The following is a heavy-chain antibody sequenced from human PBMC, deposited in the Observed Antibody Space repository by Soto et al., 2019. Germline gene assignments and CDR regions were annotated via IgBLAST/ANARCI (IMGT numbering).Heavy chain of an antibody. D-gene: IGHD3-22*01. CDR1: CGSISSINNHFSNHY. CDR2: ISHTGTA. J-gene: IGHJ3*01. Sequence: SETLSLTCTVSCGSISSINNHFSNHYCSWIRLSPGKGLEWIGTISHTGTAYYNPSLESRVAISVDTSENQFSLDLSSVTAADTAVYYCARLAYDSSVSNSYGDDAFYLWGQGTLVTVS. CDR3: ARLAYDSSVSNSYGDDAFYL. V-gene: IGHV4-39*01.